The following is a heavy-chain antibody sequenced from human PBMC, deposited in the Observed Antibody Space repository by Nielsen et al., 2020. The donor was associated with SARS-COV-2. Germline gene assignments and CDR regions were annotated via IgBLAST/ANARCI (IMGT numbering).Heavy chain of an antibody. CDR3: ARHPSEYYDSSDYREPADDY. Sequence: VRQMPGKGLEWMGRIDPSDSYTNYSPSFQGHVTISADKSISTAYLQWSSLKASDTAMYYCARHPSEYYDSSDYREPADDYWGQGTLVTVSS. J-gene: IGHJ4*02. V-gene: IGHV5-10-1*01. CDR2: IDPSDSYT. D-gene: IGHD3-22*01.